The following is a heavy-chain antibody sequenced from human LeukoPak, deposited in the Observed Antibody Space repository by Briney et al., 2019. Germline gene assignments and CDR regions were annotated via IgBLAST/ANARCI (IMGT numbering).Heavy chain of an antibody. D-gene: IGHD3-9*01. Sequence: PSETLSLTCAVYGESFSGHYWSWIRQAPEKGLEWIGEINDNGRTHTNLSLESRVTISVDTSKNQFSLRLTSVTAADTAVYYCAREYYDILTGPNDDAFDIWGQGTMVTVSS. CDR3: AREYYDILTGPNDDAFDI. CDR2: INDNGRT. V-gene: IGHV4-34*01. J-gene: IGHJ3*02. CDR1: GESFSGHY.